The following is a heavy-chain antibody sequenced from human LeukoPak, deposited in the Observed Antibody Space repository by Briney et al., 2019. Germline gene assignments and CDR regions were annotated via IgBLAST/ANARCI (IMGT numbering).Heavy chain of an antibody. J-gene: IGHJ6*02. CDR3: ARDPRPHIVVVPAAMPGLLGMDV. V-gene: IGHV4-30-4*01. CDR1: GGSISSGDYY. D-gene: IGHD2-2*01. CDR2: IYYSGST. Sequence: SETLSLTCTVSGGSISSGDYYWSWIRQPPGEGLEWIGYIYYSGSTYYNPSLKSRVTISVDTSKNQFSLKLSSVTAADTAVYYCARDPRPHIVVVPAAMPGLLGMDVWGQGTTVTVSS.